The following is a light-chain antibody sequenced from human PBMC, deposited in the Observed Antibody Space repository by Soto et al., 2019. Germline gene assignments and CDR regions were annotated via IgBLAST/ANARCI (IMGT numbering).Light chain of an antibody. Sequence: EIVVTQSPSTLSASPNDRVTLSCRASQYINTRLAWYQHRPGQAPMLHVYPTFQRAAAIPARFSGSGSESDFTLTIMHLEAEEFAFYHRRHRPRRTWTFGQGTKVDIK. J-gene: IGKJ1*01. CDR2: PTF. V-gene: IGKV3-11*01. CDR3: RHRPRRTWT. CDR1: QYINTR.